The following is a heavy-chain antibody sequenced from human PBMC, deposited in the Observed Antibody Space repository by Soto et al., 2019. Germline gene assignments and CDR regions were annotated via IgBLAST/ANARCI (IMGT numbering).Heavy chain of an antibody. CDR3: SRGRSPYYGYFDP. CDR2: ISPDGTTT. Sequence: EVQLVESGGGLIQPGGSLRLACVASGFTFSGDWMHWVRQVPGKGLVWVSRISPDGTTTYYADSVKGRFTISRDNDKNTLYLQMNGLRADDTAVYYCSRGRSPYYGYFDPWGPGTLVTVSS. J-gene: IGHJ5*02. D-gene: IGHD3-3*01. V-gene: IGHV3-74*01. CDR1: GFTFSGDW.